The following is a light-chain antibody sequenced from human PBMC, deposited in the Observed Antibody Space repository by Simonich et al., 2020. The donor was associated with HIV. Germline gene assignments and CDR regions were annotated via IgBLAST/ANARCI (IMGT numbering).Light chain of an antibody. V-gene: IGKV4-1*01. CDR2: WAS. J-gene: IGKJ4*01. CDR3: QQYNNWPPMT. Sequence: DIVMTQSPDSLAVSLGERATINCKSSQSILYSSNNKNHLAWYQQKPGHPPRLLIYWASTRESGVPDRFSGSGSGTDFTLTISSMQSEDFAVYYCQQYNNWPPMTFGGGTKVEIK. CDR1: QSILYSSNNKNH.